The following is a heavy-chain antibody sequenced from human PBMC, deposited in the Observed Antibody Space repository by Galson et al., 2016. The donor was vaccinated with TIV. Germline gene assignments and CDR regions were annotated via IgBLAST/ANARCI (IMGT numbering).Heavy chain of an antibody. J-gene: IGHJ4*02. D-gene: IGHD5-18*01. V-gene: IGHV5-51*03. CDR3: VRYKGGYNFGFSLDN. Sequence: QSGAEVKEPEESLKISCKASGYTFTNYWIGWVRQMPGKGLEWMGIVYPDDSDTKYSPSFQGQVTISADKSINTAYLQWTSLKASDTAIYYCVRYKGGYNFGFSLDNWGQGTLVTVSS. CDR1: GYTFTNYW. CDR2: VYPDDSDT.